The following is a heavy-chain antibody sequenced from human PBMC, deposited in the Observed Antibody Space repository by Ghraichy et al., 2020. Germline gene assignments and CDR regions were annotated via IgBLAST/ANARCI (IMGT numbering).Heavy chain of an antibody. D-gene: IGHD6-13*01. CDR1: GFTFNNYA. CDR3: AKGIAAGGHFDY. V-gene: IGHV3-23*01. Sequence: LSLTCAASGFTFNNYAMSWVRQAPGEGLEWVSAISRGGSTYYADSVKGRFTISRDTSKNTLDLQMNSLRAEDTAVYYCAKGIAAGGHFDYWGQGTLVTVSS. CDR2: ISRGGST. J-gene: IGHJ4*02.